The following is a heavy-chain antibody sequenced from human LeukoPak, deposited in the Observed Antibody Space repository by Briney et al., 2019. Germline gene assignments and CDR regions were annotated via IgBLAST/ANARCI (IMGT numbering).Heavy chain of an antibody. V-gene: IGHV1-69*06. D-gene: IGHD4-11*01. Sequence: SVKVSCKASGGTFSSYAISWVRQAPGQGLEWTGGIIPIFGTANYAQKFQGRVTITADKSTSTAYMELSSLRSEDTAVYYCARDALGIYTSYYYGMDVWGKGTTVTVSS. CDR3: ARDALGIYTSYYYGMDV. CDR1: GGTFSSYA. CDR2: IIPIFGTA. J-gene: IGHJ6*04.